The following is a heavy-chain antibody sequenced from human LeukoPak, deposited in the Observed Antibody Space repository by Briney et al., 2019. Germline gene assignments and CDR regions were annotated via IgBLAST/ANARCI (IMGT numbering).Heavy chain of an antibody. Sequence: SSETLSLTCAVYGGSLSDYYWSWIRQPPGKGLEWIGYIWNSGFTYYNPSLKSRVTISVDTSKDQFFLKLSSVTAADTAMYYCARVRDWFDPWGQGTLVTVSS. V-gene: IGHV4-34*01. J-gene: IGHJ5*02. D-gene: IGHD4/OR15-4a*01. CDR1: GGSLSDYY. CDR2: IWNSGFT. CDR3: ARVRDWFDP.